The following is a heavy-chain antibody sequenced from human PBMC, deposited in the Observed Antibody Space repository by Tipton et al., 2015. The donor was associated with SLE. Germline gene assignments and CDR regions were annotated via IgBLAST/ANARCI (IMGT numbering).Heavy chain of an antibody. CDR1: GDSISSSSYY. V-gene: IGHV4-39*07. CDR3: ARGGIGAYNYFDS. Sequence: TLSLTCIVSGDSISSSSYYWGWIRQPPGKGLEWVGTVYYTGNTFYNPSLKSRVTISVDTSKNQFSLHLSSVSVADTAVYYCARGGIGAYNYFDSWGQGALVSVSS. CDR2: VYYTGNT. J-gene: IGHJ4*02. D-gene: IGHD5-24*01.